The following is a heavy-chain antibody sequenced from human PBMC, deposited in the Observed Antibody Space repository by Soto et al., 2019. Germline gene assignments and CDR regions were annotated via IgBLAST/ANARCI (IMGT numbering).Heavy chain of an antibody. V-gene: IGHV3-33*01. CDR3: ARDSATPYCSGGSCYSIGYYYYYMDV. D-gene: IGHD2-15*01. CDR2: IWYDGSNK. Sequence: ESGGGVVQPGRSLRLSCAASGFTFSSYGMHWVRQAPGKGLEWVAVIWYDGSNKYYADSVKGRFTISRDNSKNTLYLQMNSRRAEDTAVYYCARDSATPYCSGGSCYSIGYYYYYMDVWGKGTTVTVSS. J-gene: IGHJ6*03. CDR1: GFTFSSYG.